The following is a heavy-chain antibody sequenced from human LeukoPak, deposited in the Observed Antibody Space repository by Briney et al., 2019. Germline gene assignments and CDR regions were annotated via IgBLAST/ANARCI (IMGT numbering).Heavy chain of an antibody. CDR1: GGSFSGYY. V-gene: IGHV4-34*01. D-gene: IGHD2-15*01. J-gene: IGHJ4*02. CDR3: ARGYCSGGSCYRY. Sequence: SEILSLTCAVYGGSFSGYYWSWIRQPPGKGLEWIGEINHSGSTNYNPSLKSRVTISVDTSKNQFSLKLSSVTAADTAVYYCARGYCSGGSCYRYWGQGTLVTVSS. CDR2: INHSGST.